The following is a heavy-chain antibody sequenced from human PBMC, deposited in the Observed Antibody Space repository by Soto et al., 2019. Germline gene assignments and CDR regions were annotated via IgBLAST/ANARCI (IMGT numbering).Heavy chain of an antibody. CDR2: ISGGSSYT. CDR1: GFSFSDSY. J-gene: IGHJ4*02. V-gene: IGHV3-11*06. CDR3: AKTIVAASGYYFDH. D-gene: IGHD2-21*01. Sequence: QVQLVESGGDLVKPGGSLRLACAASGFSFSDSYMSWVRQAPGKGLEWLSYISGGSSYTNYADSVQGRFTISRENAKGSLYLEMNSLRADDTAVYYCAKTIVAASGYYFDHWGQGNLVTVSS.